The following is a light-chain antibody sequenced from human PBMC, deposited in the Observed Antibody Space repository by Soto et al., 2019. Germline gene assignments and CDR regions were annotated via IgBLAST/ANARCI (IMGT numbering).Light chain of an antibody. CDR1: QNIRSY. Sequence: DIQMTQSPSSLSASVGDRVTITYRASQNIRSYLNWYQQKPGKAPQLLIYATSSLQTGVPSRFSASGSGTDFSLVISDLQPEDSATYYCQQGYSSRWTSGRGTKVEI. CDR3: QQGYSSRWT. J-gene: IGKJ1*01. CDR2: ATS. V-gene: IGKV1-39*01.